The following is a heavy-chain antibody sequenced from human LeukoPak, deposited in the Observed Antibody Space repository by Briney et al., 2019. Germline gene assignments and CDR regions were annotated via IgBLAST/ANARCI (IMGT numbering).Heavy chain of an antibody. D-gene: IGHD3-3*01. CDR3: AKHIYGVVSIQQ. Sequence: GGSLRLSCAASGFTFRDAWMTWVRQAPGKGLEWVGRIRSKTDGGTTDYAVSVQGRFTISRDDSKNTLYLQMSSLRTEDTAVYYCAKHIYGVVSIQQWGQGTLVTVSS. J-gene: IGHJ1*01. CDR1: GFTFRDAW. CDR2: IRSKTDGGTT. V-gene: IGHV3-15*01.